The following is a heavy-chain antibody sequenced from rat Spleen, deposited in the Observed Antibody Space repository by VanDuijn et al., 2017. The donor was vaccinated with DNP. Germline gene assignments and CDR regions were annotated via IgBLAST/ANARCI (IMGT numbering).Heavy chain of an antibody. CDR1: GFSLTSNG. Sequence: QVQLKESGPGLMQPSETLSLTCTVSGFSLTSNGVGWVRQPLGKGLMWMGAMWAGGNTNYNSAVQSRLSISRDTSESQVFLKINSLQTEDTATYYCARQSGHTIPFDYWGQGVMVTVSS. CDR3: ARQSGHTIPFDY. CDR2: MWAGGNT. J-gene: IGHJ2*01. D-gene: IGHD3-8*01. V-gene: IGHV2-72*01.